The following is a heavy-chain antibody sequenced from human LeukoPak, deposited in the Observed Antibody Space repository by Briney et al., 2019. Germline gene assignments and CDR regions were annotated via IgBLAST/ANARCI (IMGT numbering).Heavy chain of an antibody. CDR1: GFSVSSYG. CDR2: IIAADGSA. D-gene: IGHD3-10*01. Sequence: GGSLRLSCAASGFSVSSYGIAWVRQPPGKGMGWDSAIIAADGSAQYAESVKGRFTISRDNSKNSLYLQMNSLRDEDTALYYCAKARTAGSGSGALDVWGQGTMVTVSS. CDR3: AKARTAGSGSGALDV. V-gene: IGHV3-23*01. J-gene: IGHJ3*01.